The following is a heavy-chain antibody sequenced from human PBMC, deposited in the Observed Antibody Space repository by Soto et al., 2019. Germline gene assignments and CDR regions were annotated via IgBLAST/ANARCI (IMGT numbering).Heavy chain of an antibody. CDR3: ARDFSSLGNFEY. J-gene: IGHJ4*02. D-gene: IGHD6-6*01. Sequence: GGSLRLSCAASGFTFSNYDMSWVRQAPGKGLEWVSSFSGSGGRTYYADSVKGRFTISRDNSKNTLYLQMNSLRAEDTAVYYCARDFSSLGNFEYWGQGTLVTVSS. CDR1: GFTFSNYD. CDR2: FSGSGGRT. V-gene: IGHV3-23*01.